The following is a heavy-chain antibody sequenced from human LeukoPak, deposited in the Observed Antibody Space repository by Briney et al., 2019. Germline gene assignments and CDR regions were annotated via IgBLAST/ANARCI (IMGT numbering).Heavy chain of an antibody. J-gene: IGHJ5*02. D-gene: IGHD1-26*01. CDR3: ASHQGGSYSLAWFDP. V-gene: IGHV3-20*04. Sequence: GGPLRLSCAASGFTFDDYGMSWVRQAPGKGLEWVSGINWNGGSTGYADSVKGRFTISRDNAKNSLYLQMNSLRAEDTALYYCASHQGGSYSLAWFDPWGQGTLVTVSS. CDR2: INWNGGST. CDR1: GFTFDDYG.